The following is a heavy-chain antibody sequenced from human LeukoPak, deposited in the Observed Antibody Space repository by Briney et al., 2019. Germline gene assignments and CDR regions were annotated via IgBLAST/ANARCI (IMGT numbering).Heavy chain of an antibody. CDR2: IYPGDSET. CDR1: GYIFSNYW. Sequence: HGESLKISCQASGYIFSNYWIGWVRQMPGKGLEWMAIIYPGDSETKYSPSFQGQVTISVDKSISTTYLQWSSVKASDTAMYYCARRSSGWYVFDYWGQGTLVTVSS. CDR3: ARRSSGWYVFDY. J-gene: IGHJ4*02. D-gene: IGHD6-19*01. V-gene: IGHV5-51*01.